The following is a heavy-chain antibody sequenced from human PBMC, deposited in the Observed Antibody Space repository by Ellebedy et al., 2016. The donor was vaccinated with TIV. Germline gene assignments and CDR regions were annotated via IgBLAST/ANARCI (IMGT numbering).Heavy chain of an antibody. CDR3: ARLLSRKDGYPIEDPYYFDY. CDR2: IYYTGST. Sequence: MPSETLSLTCTVSGGSITTYYWSWIRQHPGKGLEWIGYIYYTGSTYYNPSLKSRVTISVDTSKNQFSLKLSSVTAADTAVYYCARLLSRKDGYPIEDPYYFDYWGQGTLITVSS. D-gene: IGHD5-24*01. J-gene: IGHJ4*02. V-gene: IGHV4-59*08. CDR1: GGSITTYY.